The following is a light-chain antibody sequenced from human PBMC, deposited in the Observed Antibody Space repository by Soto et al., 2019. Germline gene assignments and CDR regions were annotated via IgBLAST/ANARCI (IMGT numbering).Light chain of an antibody. CDR1: QSINTF. CDR3: QQTYSFPLA. CDR2: AAS. J-gene: IGKJ3*01. V-gene: IGKV1-39*01. Sequence: DIQMTQSPSSLSASVGDRVTITCRASQSINTFLNWYQQNPGKAPKLLIYAASSLQSEVPSRFSGSGSGTDFTLTISSLQPEDFATYYCQQTYSFPLAFGPETKVDV.